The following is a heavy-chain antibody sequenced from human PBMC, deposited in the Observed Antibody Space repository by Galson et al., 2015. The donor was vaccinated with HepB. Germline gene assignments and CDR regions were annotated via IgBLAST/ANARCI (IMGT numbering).Heavy chain of an antibody. CDR2: IIPLFGTS. V-gene: IGHV1-69*13. CDR1: GGPFKFYG. Sequence: SVKVSCKASGGPFKFYGISWIRQAPGQGLEWMGAIIPLFGTSNYAQKFPGRVTITADELTSTAYMNMSSLSSEDTAVYYCARGGYCSSGSCYGNWFDPWGQVTLSTCSS. CDR3: ARGGYCSSGSCYGNWFDP. D-gene: IGHD2-15*01. J-gene: IGHJ5*02.